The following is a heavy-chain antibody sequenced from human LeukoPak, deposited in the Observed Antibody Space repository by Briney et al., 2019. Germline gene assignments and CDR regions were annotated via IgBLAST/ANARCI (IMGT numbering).Heavy chain of an antibody. V-gene: IGHV4-30-4*01. D-gene: IGHD5-12*01. Sequence: PSETLSLTCCVSGGSISGTDYYWSWIRQPPGKGLEWIGYIHHSGSTSYNPSLKSRITISVDTSMNQFSLKLTSMTAADTAVYYCAGRGYAMAYWGQGTLVTVSS. CDR1: GGSISGTDYY. J-gene: IGHJ4*02. CDR3: AGRGYAMAY. CDR2: IHHSGST.